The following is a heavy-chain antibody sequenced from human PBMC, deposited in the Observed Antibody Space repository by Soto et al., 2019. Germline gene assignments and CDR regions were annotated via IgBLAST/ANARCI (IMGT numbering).Heavy chain of an antibody. V-gene: IGHV3-23*04. CDR2: ISGSGGST. J-gene: IGHJ6*02. CDR3: AKVSSGWYELFTRYYYGMDV. CDR1: GFTFSSYA. D-gene: IGHD6-19*01. Sequence: VQLVESGGGVVQPGRSLRLSCAASGFTFSSYAMSWVRQAPGKGLEWVSAISGSGGSTYYADSVKGRFTISRDNSKNTLYLQMNSLRAEDTAVYYCAKVSSGWYELFTRYYYGMDVWGQGTTVTVSS.